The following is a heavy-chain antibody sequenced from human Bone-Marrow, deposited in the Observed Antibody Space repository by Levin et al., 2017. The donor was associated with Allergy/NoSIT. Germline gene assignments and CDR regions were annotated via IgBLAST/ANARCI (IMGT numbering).Heavy chain of an antibody. CDR1: GFTFSSYS. Sequence: GGSLRLSCAASGFTFSSYSMNWVRQAPGKGLEWVSYISSSSSTIYYADSVKGRFTISRDNAKNSLYLQMNSLRAEDTAVYYCARDAGSSSGWYLYLRDDWYFDLWGRGTLVTVSS. CDR2: ISSSSSTI. D-gene: IGHD6-19*01. J-gene: IGHJ2*01. V-gene: IGHV3-48*01. CDR3: ARDAGSSSGWYLYLRDDWYFDL.